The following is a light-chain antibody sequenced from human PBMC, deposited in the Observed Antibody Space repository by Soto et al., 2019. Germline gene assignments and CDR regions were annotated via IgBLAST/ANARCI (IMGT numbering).Light chain of an antibody. CDR1: QFISTY. V-gene: IGKV1-39*01. CDR3: QQSNSDPLT. Sequence: DIQMTQSPSSLSASVGDSVSFTCRASQFISTYLNWYQQKPGKAPKLLIYAASSWQRGVPSRFSGSGSGTDFSLTISSLQPEDFATYFCQQSNSDPLTFGGGTKVEI. CDR2: AAS. J-gene: IGKJ4*01.